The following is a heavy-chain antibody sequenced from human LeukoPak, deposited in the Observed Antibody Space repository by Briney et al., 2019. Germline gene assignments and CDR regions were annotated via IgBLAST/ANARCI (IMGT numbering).Heavy chain of an antibody. CDR2: INHSGST. V-gene: IGHV4-34*01. Sequence: SETLSLTCAVYGGSFSGYYWSWIRQPPGKGLEWIGEINHSGSTNYNPSLKSRVTISVDTSKNQFSLKLSSVTAADTAVYYCASRIVSGWYNYWGQGTLVTVSP. CDR1: GGSFSGYY. D-gene: IGHD6-19*01. CDR3: ASRIVSGWYNY. J-gene: IGHJ4*02.